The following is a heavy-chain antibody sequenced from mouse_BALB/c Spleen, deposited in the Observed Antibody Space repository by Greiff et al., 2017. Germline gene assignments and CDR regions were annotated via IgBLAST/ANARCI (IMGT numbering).Heavy chain of an antibody. D-gene: IGHD1-2*01. Sequence: EVQLVESGTVLARPGASVKMSCKASGYTFTSYWMHWVKQRPGQGLEWIGAIYPGNSDTSYNQKFKGKAKLTAVTSTSTAYMELSSLTNEDSAVYYCTETTATAWFAYWGQGTLVTVSA. V-gene: IGHV1-5*01. CDR1: GYTFTSYW. CDR2: IYPGNSDT. J-gene: IGHJ3*01. CDR3: TETTATAWFAY.